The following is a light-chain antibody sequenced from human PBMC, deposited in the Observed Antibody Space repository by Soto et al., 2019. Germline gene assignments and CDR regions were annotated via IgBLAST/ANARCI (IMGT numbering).Light chain of an antibody. CDR3: QQYNDWPPYT. Sequence: EIVMTQSPATLSVSPGERATLSCRASQSVNINLAWYQQKPGQAPRLLIYGTSTRATGVPARFSGSGSGTEFTLTISNLQSEDIAVYFCQQYNDWPPYTFGQGTKLEIK. CDR2: GTS. CDR1: QSVNIN. V-gene: IGKV3-15*01. J-gene: IGKJ2*01.